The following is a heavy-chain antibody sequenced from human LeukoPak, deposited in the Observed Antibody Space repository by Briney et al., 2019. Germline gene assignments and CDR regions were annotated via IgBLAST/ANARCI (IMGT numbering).Heavy chain of an antibody. Sequence: GASVKVSCKPSGDSFSSYAITWVRQAPGQGLEWLGRIIPIFGTANYPQKFQGRVTITADILSSTAYIEMTNLTSDDTAVYFCAKQGAARQDYYLDVWGNGTTVSVS. J-gene: IGHJ6*03. V-gene: IGHV1-69*06. CDR1: GDSFSSYA. CDR3: AKQGAARQDYYLDV. CDR2: IIPIFGTA. D-gene: IGHD5-18*01.